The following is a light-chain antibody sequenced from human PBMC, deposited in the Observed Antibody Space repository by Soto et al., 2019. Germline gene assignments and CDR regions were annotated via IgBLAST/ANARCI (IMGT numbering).Light chain of an antibody. J-gene: IGLJ1*01. CDR3: CSSADSSRIYV. V-gene: IGLV2-23*01. CDR1: SSDVGSYNL. CDR2: EGS. Sequence: SALTQPASVSGSPGQSITISCTGTSSDVGSYNLVSWYQQHPGKAPKLMIYEGSKRPSGISNRFSGSKSGNTASLTISGLQAEDEAEYYCCSSADSSRIYVFGSGTQVTVL.